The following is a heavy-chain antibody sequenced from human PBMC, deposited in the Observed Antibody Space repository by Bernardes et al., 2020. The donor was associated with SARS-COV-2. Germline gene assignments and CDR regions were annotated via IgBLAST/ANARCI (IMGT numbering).Heavy chain of an antibody. CDR2: ISGSGGST. CDR1: GFTFSSYA. V-gene: IGHV3-23*01. CDR3: AKFGDSASYYDFWSGYTIFEY. D-gene: IGHD3-3*01. J-gene: IGHJ4*02. Sequence: GGSLRLSCAASGFTFSSYAMSWVRQAPGKGLEWVSGISGSGGSTYYADSVKGRFTISRDNSKNTLYLQMNSLRAEDTAVYYCAKFGDSASYYDFWSGYTIFEYWGQGTLVTVSS.